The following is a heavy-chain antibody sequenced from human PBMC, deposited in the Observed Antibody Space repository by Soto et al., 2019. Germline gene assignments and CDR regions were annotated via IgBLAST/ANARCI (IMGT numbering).Heavy chain of an antibody. D-gene: IGHD6-13*01. CDR1: GYTFTTSF. Sequence: QVQLVQSGAEVKNPGASVKVSCKASGYTFTTSFIHWVRQAPGQRLEWMGWINDGNDNTKYSQKFQGRVTITRDTSANTAYMELSRLRSEDTAMYYCARAGEGKAAVGMVSWGQGTLVTVSS. CDR3: ARAGEGKAAVGMVS. CDR2: INDGNDNT. V-gene: IGHV1-3*01. J-gene: IGHJ5*02.